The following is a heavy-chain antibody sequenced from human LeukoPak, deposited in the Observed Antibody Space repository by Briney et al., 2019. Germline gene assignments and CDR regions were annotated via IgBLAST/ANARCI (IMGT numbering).Heavy chain of an antibody. D-gene: IGHD1-26*01. Sequence: ASVKVSCKASGYTFSSYGIGWVRQASGQGLEWMGWISAYNGNTNYAQKLQGRVTMTTDRSTNIAYMELRSLRSDDTAVYYCARSSSGDDWGQGTLVTVSS. CDR1: GYTFSSYG. V-gene: IGHV1-18*01. CDR2: ISAYNGNT. CDR3: ARSSSGDD. J-gene: IGHJ4*02.